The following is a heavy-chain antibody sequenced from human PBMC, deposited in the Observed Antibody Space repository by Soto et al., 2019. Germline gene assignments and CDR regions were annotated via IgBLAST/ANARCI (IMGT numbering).Heavy chain of an antibody. Sequence: QVQLQESGPGLVKTSETLSLTCTVSGGSISSYYWGWIRQVPGRGLECIGYIFHIGTTYYNPSLKSRVTISLDTPKNQFSLKLNSVTAADTAVYYWVRHQRPIDRGGFDTWGKGTLVTVSS. D-gene: IGHD2-2*01. CDR1: GGSISSYY. CDR2: IFHIGTT. V-gene: IGHV4-59*01. J-gene: IGHJ5*02. CDR3: VRHQRPIDRGGFDT.